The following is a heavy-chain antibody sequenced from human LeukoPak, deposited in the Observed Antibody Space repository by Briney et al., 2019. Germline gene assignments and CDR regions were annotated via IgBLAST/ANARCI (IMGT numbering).Heavy chain of an antibody. Sequence: SETLSLTCTVSGGSIGSYYWSWIRQPAGKGLESIGRIHTSGSTNYNPSLKSRVTMSVDTSKNQFSLKLSSVTAADTAVYYCARGYGSGSYYNHHYMDVWGKGTTVTVSS. CDR1: GGSIGSYY. D-gene: IGHD3-10*01. V-gene: IGHV4-4*07. CDR2: IHTSGST. CDR3: ARGYGSGSYYNHHYMDV. J-gene: IGHJ6*03.